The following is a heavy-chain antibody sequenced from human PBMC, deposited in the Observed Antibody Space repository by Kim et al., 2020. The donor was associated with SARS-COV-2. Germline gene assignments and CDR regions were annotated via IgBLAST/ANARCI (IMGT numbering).Heavy chain of an antibody. Sequence: VKVSCTASGGTFSTYAISWVRQAPGQGLEWMGRIIPILGIANYAQKFQGRVTITADKSTSTAYMELSSLRSEDTAVYYCARDRHYYGSGSYLYYMDVW. CDR3: ARDRHYYGSGSYLYYMDV. D-gene: IGHD3-10*01. CDR2: IIPILGIA. CDR1: GGTFSTYA. V-gene: IGHV1-69*04. J-gene: IGHJ6*03.